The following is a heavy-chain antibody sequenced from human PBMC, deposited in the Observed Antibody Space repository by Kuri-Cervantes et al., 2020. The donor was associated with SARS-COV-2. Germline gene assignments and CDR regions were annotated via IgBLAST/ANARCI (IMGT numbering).Heavy chain of an antibody. CDR2: IIPIFGTA. V-gene: IGHV1-69*06. Sequence: SVKVSCKASGGTFSSYAISWVRQAPGQGLEWMGGIIPIFGTANYAQKFQGRVTITADKSTSTAYMELSSLRSEDTAVYYCARFRITMRGFDPWGQGTLVTVSS. CDR3: ARFRITMRGFDP. J-gene: IGHJ5*02. CDR1: GGTFSSYA. D-gene: IGHD3-22*01.